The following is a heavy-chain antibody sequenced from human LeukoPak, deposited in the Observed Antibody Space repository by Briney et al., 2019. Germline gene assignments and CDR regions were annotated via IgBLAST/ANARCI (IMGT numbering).Heavy chain of an antibody. V-gene: IGHV4-31*03. D-gene: IGHD6-19*01. CDR2: IYYSGST. J-gene: IGHJ4*02. Sequence: PSQTLSLTCTVSGGSISSGGYYWSWIRQHPGKGLEWIGYIYYSGSTYYNPSLKSRVTISVDTSKNQFSLKLSSVTAADTAVYYCARGQIAVVDPYYFDYWGQGTLVTVSS. CDR1: GGSISSGGYY. CDR3: ARGQIAVVDPYYFDY.